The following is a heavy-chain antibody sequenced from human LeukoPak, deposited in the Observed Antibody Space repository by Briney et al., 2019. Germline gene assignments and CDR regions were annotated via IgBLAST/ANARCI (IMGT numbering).Heavy chain of an antibody. CDR3: ARKLIALAARHFDY. V-gene: IGHV4-39*01. D-gene: IGHD6-6*01. CDR1: GGSISSSSCY. J-gene: IGHJ4*02. Sequence: SETLSLTCTVSGGSISSSSCYWGWRRQPPGKGLEWIVSIYNSGSTYYNPSLNSRVTIYVDTYKKRFSLKLSSGPAADAAVYYCARKLIALAARHFDYWGQGTLVTVSS. CDR2: IYNSGST.